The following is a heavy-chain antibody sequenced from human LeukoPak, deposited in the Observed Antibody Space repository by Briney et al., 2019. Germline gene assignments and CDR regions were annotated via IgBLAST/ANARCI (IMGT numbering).Heavy chain of an antibody. CDR1: GGSFSGYY. Sequence: PSETLSLTCAVYGGSFSGYYWSWIRQPPGKGLEWIGEINHSGSTNYNPSLKSRVTISVDTSKNQFSLKLSSVTAADTAVYYCARAGLKGDVDYWGQGTLVTVSS. D-gene: IGHD2-21*02. J-gene: IGHJ4*02. CDR3: ARAGLKGDVDY. V-gene: IGHV4-34*01. CDR2: INHSGST.